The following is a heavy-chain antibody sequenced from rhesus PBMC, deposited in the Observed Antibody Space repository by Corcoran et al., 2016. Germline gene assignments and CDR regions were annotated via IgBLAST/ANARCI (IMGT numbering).Heavy chain of an antibody. CDR2: IYGSSGST. CDR3: AREWGNGNYGLDS. V-gene: IGHV4-76*01. D-gene: IGHD1-14*01. J-gene: IGHJ6*01. CDR1: GGSISSGYD. Sequence: QVQLQESGPGVVKPSETLSLTCAVSGGSISSGYDWSWIRQPPGKGLEWIGYIYGSSGSTNYNPSLKNRVTMSKDASKNQFSLKLSSVTAADTAVYYCAREWGNGNYGLDSWGQGVVVTVSS.